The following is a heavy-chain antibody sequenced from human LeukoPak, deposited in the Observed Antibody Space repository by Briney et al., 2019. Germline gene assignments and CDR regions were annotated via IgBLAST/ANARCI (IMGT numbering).Heavy chain of an antibody. D-gene: IGHD5-12*01. CDR1: GFTLSSYN. V-gene: IGHV3-21*01. J-gene: IGHJ3*02. CDR2: ITTRTTY. Sequence: GSLRLSCAASGFTLSSYNMHWVRQAPGKGLEWVSSITTRTTYYIDSVKGRFTISRDNAENSLYLQMNSLRAEDTAVYYCARERVTTTAFDIWGQGTKVTVSA. CDR3: ARERVTTTAFDI.